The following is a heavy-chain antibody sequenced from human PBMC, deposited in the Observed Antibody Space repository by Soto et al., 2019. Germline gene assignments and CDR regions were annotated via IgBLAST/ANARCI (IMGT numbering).Heavy chain of an antibody. J-gene: IGHJ4*02. V-gene: IGHV5-51*01. CDR1: GYNFAGDW. CDR2: IYPSDSDT. Sequence: PGETLKISCKGSGYNFAGDWSARMRQIPGKGLELIGIIYPSDSDTRYRPSFQGQVTISADKSISSAYLQWSSLRASDTAMYYCARGGVSTRTFDYWGQGTPVTVSS. D-gene: IGHD3-3*01. CDR3: ARGGVSTRTFDY.